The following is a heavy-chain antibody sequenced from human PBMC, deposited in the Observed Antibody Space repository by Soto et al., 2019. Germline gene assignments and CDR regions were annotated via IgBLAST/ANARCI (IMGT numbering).Heavy chain of an antibody. CDR2: IYYSGST. V-gene: IGHV4-30-4*01. D-gene: IGHD1-26*01. CDR1: GGSISSGDYY. J-gene: IGHJ4*02. CDR3: ASCRAEGVLLFDY. Sequence: SETLSLTCTVSGGSISSGDYYWSWIRQPPGKGLEWIGYIYYSGSTYYNPSLKSRVTISVDTSKNQFSLKLSSVTAADTAVYYRASCRAEGVLLFDYWGPGTPVTVYS.